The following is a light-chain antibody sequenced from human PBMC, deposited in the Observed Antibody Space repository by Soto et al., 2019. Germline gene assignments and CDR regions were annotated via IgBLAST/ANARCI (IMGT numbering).Light chain of an antibody. CDR1: QSFSSNF. CDR2: GAS. CDR3: QQYGSSPRP. Sequence: EIGLTQSPGTLSLSPGERATLTCRASQSFSSNFLAWYQQRPVQAPRLLIYGASNRATGIPDRFSGSGSGTDCTLTLSRLEPEDFVVYYCQQYGSSPRPFGQGPKVDIK. V-gene: IGKV3-20*01. J-gene: IGKJ1*01.